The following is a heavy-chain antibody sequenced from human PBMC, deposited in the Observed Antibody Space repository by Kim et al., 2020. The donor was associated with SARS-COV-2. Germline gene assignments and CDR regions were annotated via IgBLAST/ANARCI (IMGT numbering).Heavy chain of an antibody. J-gene: IGHJ6*02. CDR2: ISSSGSTI. V-gene: IGHV3-48*03. D-gene: IGHD1-26*01. CDR1: GFTFSSYE. Sequence: GGSLRLSCAASGFTFSSYEMNWVRQAPGKGLEWVSYISSSGSTIYYADSVKGRFTISRDNAKNSLYLQMNSLRAEDTAVYYCARDGSYDPHYYYYGMDVWGQGTTVTVSS. CDR3: ARDGSYDPHYYYYGMDV.